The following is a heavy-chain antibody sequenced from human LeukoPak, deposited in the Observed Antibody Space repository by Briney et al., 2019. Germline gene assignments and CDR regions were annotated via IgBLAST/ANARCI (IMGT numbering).Heavy chain of an antibody. J-gene: IGHJ4*02. CDR2: IGTAGDT. CDR1: GFTFSSYD. V-gene: IGHV3-13*01. Sequence: GGSLRLSCAASGFTFSSYDMHWVRQATGKGLEWVSAIGTAGDTYYPGSVKGRFTISRENAKNSLYLQMNSLRPEDTAIYYCAKPRTTGLGWAQFDYWGQGSLVTVSS. D-gene: IGHD2-8*02. CDR3: AKPRTTGLGWAQFDY.